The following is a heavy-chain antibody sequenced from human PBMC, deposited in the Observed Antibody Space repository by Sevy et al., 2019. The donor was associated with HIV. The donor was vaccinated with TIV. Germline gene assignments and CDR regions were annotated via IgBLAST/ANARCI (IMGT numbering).Heavy chain of an antibody. CDR2: ISWNSGRV. CDR3: AKDITMIVVADVHFDY. D-gene: IGHD3-22*01. J-gene: IGHJ4*02. Sequence: GGSLRLSCAASGFTFDDYAMHWVRQTPGRGLEWVSGISWNSGRVGYADSVKGRFTISRDNAKNSLNLQMNSLRVEDTALYFCAKDITMIVVADVHFDYWGQGTLVTVSS. CDR1: GFTFDDYA. V-gene: IGHV3-9*01.